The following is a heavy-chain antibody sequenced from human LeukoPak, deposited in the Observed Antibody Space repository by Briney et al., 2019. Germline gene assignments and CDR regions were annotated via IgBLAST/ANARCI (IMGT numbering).Heavy chain of an antibody. CDR3: TNRVDTTMVVY. CDR1: GFTFSSYA. CDR2: ISGSGRST. J-gene: IGHJ4*02. D-gene: IGHD5-18*01. V-gene: IGHV3-23*01. Sequence: GGSLRLSCAASGFTFSSYAMSWVRQAPGKGLEWVSAISGSGRSTFYADSVKGRFTISRDNSKNTLYLQMNSLRGEDTAVSYCTNRVDTTMVVYWGQGTLVTVSS.